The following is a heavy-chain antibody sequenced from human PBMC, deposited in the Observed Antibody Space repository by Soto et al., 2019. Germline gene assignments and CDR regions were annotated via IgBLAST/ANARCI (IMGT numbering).Heavy chain of an antibody. D-gene: IGHD1-20*01. CDR1: GDSISSGVYS. CDR2: IYRSGGS. CDR3: ARGITAGSGCAFDV. J-gene: IGHJ3*01. Sequence: QLQLQESGSGLVKPSQTLSLTCTVSGDSISSGVYSWTWIRQSPGKGLEWIGYIYRSGGSYYNPSLKSRVTISLDRSENQFSRRLAYLTAADTAVYYCARGITAGSGCAFDVWGQGTMVTVSS. V-gene: IGHV4-30-2*06.